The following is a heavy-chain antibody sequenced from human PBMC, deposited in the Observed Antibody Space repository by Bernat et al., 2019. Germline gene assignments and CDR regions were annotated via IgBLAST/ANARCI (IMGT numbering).Heavy chain of an antibody. CDR3: ASGQYDYIWGSYRYFDY. CDR2: IYYSGST. Sequence: QLQLQESGPGLVKPSETLSLTYTVSGGSISSSSYYWGWIRQPPGKGLEWIGSIYYSGSTYYNPSLKSRVTISVDTSKNQFSLKLSSVTAADTAVYYCASGQYDYIWGSYRYFDYWGQGTLVTVSS. J-gene: IGHJ4*02. CDR1: GGSISSSSYY. D-gene: IGHD3-16*02. V-gene: IGHV4-39*01.